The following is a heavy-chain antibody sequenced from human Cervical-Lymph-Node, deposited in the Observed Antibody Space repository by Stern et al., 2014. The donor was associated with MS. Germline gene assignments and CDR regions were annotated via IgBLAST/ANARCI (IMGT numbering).Heavy chain of an antibody. J-gene: IGHJ5*02. CDR3: ARGTGDNWFDP. CDR2: IIRPVGTA. Sequence: QMQLVQSGADVKKPASAVRVSCKASGGVSWLRQAPGHGLEYMGGIIRPVGTAHYAQRFQGTLTTTAYTSRNTTNMALPNLRSDDTAVYYCARGTGDNWFDPWGQGTLVSVSS. V-gene: IGHV1-69*06. CDR1: GGV. D-gene: IGHD3-10*01.